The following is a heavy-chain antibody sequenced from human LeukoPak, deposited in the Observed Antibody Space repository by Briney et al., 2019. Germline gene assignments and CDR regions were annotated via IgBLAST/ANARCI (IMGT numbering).Heavy chain of an antibody. D-gene: IGHD3-22*01. CDR1: GYSFTSYW. Sequence: GESLKISCKGSGYSFTSYWIAWVRQMPEKGLEWMGIIYPGDSDTRYSPSFQGQVTISADKSISTAYLQWSSLKASNTAMYYCARLDYYDSSGYYCDDAFDIWGQGTMVTVSS. CDR2: IYPGDSDT. V-gene: IGHV5-51*01. CDR3: ARLDYYDSSGYYCDDAFDI. J-gene: IGHJ3*02.